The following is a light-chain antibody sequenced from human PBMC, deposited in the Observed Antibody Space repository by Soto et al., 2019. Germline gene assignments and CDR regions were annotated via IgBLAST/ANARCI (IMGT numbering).Light chain of an antibody. CDR1: QSVNSY. CDR3: QQHSSWLYT. CDR2: DAS. Sequence: EIVLTQSPSTLSLSPGERATLSCRASQSVNSYLAWYQQKPGQAPRLLIYDASNKATGIPARFSGSGSGTDFTLTISSLEPEDFAVYYCQQHSSWLYTFGQGTKLEIK. V-gene: IGKV3-11*01. J-gene: IGKJ2*01.